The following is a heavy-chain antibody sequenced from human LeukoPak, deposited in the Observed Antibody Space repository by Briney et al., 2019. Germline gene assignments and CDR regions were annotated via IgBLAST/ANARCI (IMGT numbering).Heavy chain of an antibody. CDR1: GFTFSSYA. J-gene: IGHJ4*02. Sequence: GGSLRLSCAASGFTFSSYAMSWVRQAPGKGLEWVSAISGSGGSTYYADSVKGRFTISRDNSKNTLYLQMNGLRAEDTAVYYCAKFLPTHIVVANYYFDYWGQGTLVTVSS. D-gene: IGHD2-21*01. CDR3: AKFLPTHIVVANYYFDY. CDR2: ISGSGGST. V-gene: IGHV3-23*01.